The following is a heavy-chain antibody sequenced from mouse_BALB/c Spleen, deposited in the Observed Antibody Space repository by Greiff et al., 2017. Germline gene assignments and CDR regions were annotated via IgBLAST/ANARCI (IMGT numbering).Heavy chain of an antibody. Sequence: QVTLKVSGPGILQPSQTLSLTCSFSGFSLSTSGMRVGWIRQPSGMGLEWLAHIWWDDDKRYNPALKSRLTISKDTSSNQVFLKIASVDTADTATYCCARSGGTGYFDVWGAGTTVTVSS. CDR2: IWWDDDK. J-gene: IGHJ1*01. V-gene: IGHV8-8*01. D-gene: IGHD4-1*01. CDR3: ARSGGTGYFDV. CDR1: GFSLSTSGMR.